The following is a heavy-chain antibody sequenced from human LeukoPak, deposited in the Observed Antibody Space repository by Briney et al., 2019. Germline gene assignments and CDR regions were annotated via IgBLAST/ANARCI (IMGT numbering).Heavy chain of an antibody. CDR1: VFTFSDLT. J-gene: IGHJ4*02. D-gene: IGHD7-27*01. Sequence: PGGPLRLSCSASVFTFSDLTMHWVRQAPGKGLEYLSDISNDGITAYYADSVRSRFTISRDNSKSTLYLQMSSLTLEDTAVYYCVRDLWGFDYWGQGTLVTVSS. CDR3: VRDLWGFDY. V-gene: IGHV3-64D*06. CDR2: ISNDGITA.